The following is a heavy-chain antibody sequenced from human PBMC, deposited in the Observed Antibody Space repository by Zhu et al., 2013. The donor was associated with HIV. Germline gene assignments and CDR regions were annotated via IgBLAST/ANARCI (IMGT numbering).Heavy chain of an antibody. Sequence: QVQLVQSGAEVKKPGASVKVSCKASGYTFTSYGISWVRQAPGQGLEWMGWISAYNGNTNYAQKLQGRVTMTTDTSTSTAYMELRSLRSDDTAVYYCARVRIVVVVAATPLFDYWGQGTLVTVSS. D-gene: IGHD2-15*01. CDR3: ARVRIVVVVAATPLFDY. CDR1: GYTFTSYG. CDR2: ISAYNGNT. V-gene: IGHV1-18*04. J-gene: IGHJ4*02.